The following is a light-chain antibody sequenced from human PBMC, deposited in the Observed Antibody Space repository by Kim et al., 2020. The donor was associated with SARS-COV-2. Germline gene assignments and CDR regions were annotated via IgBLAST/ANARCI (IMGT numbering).Light chain of an antibody. CDR1: SLRKYH. CDR3: GPEDNNSPGV. J-gene: IGLJ3*02. Sequence: SSELTQDPAVSVALGQTVRITCLGDSLRKYHTSWYQQKPGQAPILVMYGKNNVRPSVLPDFSASSSAGKSSFLTITARPVDDEAAYYCGPEDNNSPGVFG. V-gene: IGLV3-19*01. CDR2: GKN.